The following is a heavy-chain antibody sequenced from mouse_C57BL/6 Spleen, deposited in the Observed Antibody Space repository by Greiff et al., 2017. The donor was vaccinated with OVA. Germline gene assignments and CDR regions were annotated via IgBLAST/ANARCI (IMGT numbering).Heavy chain of an antibody. CDR2: IYPRDGST. Sequence: QVQLQQSGPELVKPGASVKLSCKASGYTFTSYDINWVKQRPGQGLAWIGWIYPRDGSTKYNEKFKGKATLTVDTSSSTAYMELHSLTSEDSAVYFCARRGAAQAYYFDYWGQGTTLTVSS. CDR1: GYTFTSYD. D-gene: IGHD3-2*02. J-gene: IGHJ2*01. V-gene: IGHV1-85*01. CDR3: ARRGAAQAYYFDY.